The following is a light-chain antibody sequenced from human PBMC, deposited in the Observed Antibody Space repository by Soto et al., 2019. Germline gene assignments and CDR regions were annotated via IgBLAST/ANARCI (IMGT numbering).Light chain of an antibody. J-gene: IGKJ4*01. Sequence: IQMTQSPSSLSASVWDIVTITCRASQSISSYLNLYQQKPGKAPKLLIYAASSLQSGVPSRFSGSGSGTDFTLTISSLQPEDFATYYCQQSYSTPPTFGGGTKVDIK. CDR1: QSISSY. CDR2: AAS. CDR3: QQSYSTPPT. V-gene: IGKV1-39*01.